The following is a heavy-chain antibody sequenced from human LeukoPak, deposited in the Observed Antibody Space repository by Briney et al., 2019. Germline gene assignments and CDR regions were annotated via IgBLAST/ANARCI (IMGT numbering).Heavy chain of an antibody. Sequence: GRSLRLSCAASGFTFSSYAMNWVRQAPGKGLEWVAFISYDGSNKYYADSVKGRFTIPRDNSKNTLYLQMNSLRAEDTAVYYCASQGGLLWFGELSGGMDVWGQGTTVTVSS. CDR3: ASQGGLLWFGELSGGMDV. J-gene: IGHJ6*02. CDR2: ISYDGSNK. D-gene: IGHD3-10*01. CDR1: GFTFSSYA. V-gene: IGHV3-30-3*01.